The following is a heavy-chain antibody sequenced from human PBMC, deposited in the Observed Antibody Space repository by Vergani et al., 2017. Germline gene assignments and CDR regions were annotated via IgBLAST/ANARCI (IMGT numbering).Heavy chain of an antibody. J-gene: IGHJ4*02. Sequence: QVQLQQWGAGLLKPSETPSLTCAVYGGSFSGYYWSWIRQPPGKGLEWIGEINHSGSTNYNPSLKSRVTISVDTSKNQVSLKLSSVTAADTAVYYCAREVAAAGTRAYFDYWGQGTLVTVSS. CDR2: INHSGST. V-gene: IGHV4-34*01. CDR3: AREVAAAGTRAYFDY. CDR1: GGSFSGYY. D-gene: IGHD6-13*01.